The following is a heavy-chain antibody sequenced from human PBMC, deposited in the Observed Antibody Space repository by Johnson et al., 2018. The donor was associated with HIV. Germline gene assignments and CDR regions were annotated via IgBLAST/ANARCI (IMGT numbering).Heavy chain of an antibody. CDR2: ISYDGSNK. Sequence: QVQLVESGGGLVQPGRSLRLSCAASGFTSSSYAMHWVRKAPGKGLGWVAVISYDGSNKYSADSVKGRFTISRDNSKNTLYLQMNSLRAEDTAVYYCARDNGYYYDSSGSRNAFDIWGQGTMVTVSS. CDR1: GFTSSSYA. CDR3: ARDNGYYYDSSGSRNAFDI. V-gene: IGHV3-30-3*01. D-gene: IGHD3-22*01. J-gene: IGHJ3*02.